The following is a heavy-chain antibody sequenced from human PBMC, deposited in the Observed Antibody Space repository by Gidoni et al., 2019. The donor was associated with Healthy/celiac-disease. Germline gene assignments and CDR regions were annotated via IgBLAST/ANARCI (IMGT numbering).Heavy chain of an antibody. CDR3: ARDRGVANFDY. CDR2: ISYDGSNK. V-gene: IGHV3-30*03. J-gene: IGHJ4*02. CDR1: GFTFSSYG. Sequence: QVHLVESGGGVVQPGRSLSRSCASSGFTFSSYGMHWFRQAPGKGLEWVAVISYDGSNKYYADSVKGRFTISRDNSKNTLYLQMNSLRAEDTAVYYCARDRGVANFDYWGQGTLVTVSS. D-gene: IGHD3-10*01.